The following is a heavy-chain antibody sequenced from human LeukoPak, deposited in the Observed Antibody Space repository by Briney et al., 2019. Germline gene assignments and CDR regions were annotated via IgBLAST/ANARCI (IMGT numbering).Heavy chain of an antibody. J-gene: IGHJ4*02. CDR2: IYYSGST. CDR1: GGSISSYY. CDR3: ARQNSPYYDILTGYYRGIFFDY. D-gene: IGHD3-9*01. Sequence: SETLSLTCTVSGGSISSYYWSWIRQPPGKGLEWIGYIYYSGSTNYNPSLKSRVTISVDTSKNQFSLKLSSVTAADTAVYYCARQNSPYYDILTGYYRGIFFDYWGQGTLVTVSS. V-gene: IGHV4-59*08.